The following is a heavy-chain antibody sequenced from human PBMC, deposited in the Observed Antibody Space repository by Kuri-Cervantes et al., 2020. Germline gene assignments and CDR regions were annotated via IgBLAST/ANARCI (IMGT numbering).Heavy chain of an antibody. CDR2: INAGNGNT. D-gene: IGHD2-21*02. V-gene: IGHV1-3*01. CDR3: AKDKTSGGDYNSHYYYYMDV. Sequence: ASVKVSCKASGYTFTSYDMHWVRQAPGQRLEWMGWINAGNGNTKYSQKFQGRVTITRDTSASTAYMELSSLRSEDTAVYYCAKDKTSGGDYNSHYYYYMDVWGKGTTVTVSS. CDR1: GYTFTSYD. J-gene: IGHJ6*03.